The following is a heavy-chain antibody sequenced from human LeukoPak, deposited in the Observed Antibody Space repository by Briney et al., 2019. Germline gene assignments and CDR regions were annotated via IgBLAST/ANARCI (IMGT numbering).Heavy chain of an antibody. CDR1: GFTFSNYS. J-gene: IGHJ6*02. D-gene: IGHD3-22*01. Sequence: GGSLRLSCSASGFTFSNYSMNWVRQAPGKGLEWVSYISSSGDTLYYAESVKGRFTISRDDAKKSLYLEMNSLRAEDTAVYYCARAAMIVHSYYYGMDVWGQGTTVTVSS. V-gene: IGHV3-48*04. CDR2: ISSSGDTL. CDR3: ARAAMIVHSYYYGMDV.